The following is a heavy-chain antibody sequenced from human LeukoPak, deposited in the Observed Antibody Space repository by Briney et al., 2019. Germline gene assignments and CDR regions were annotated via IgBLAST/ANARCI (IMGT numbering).Heavy chain of an antibody. J-gene: IGHJ4*02. Sequence: GGSLRLSCAASGFTFSSYAMHWVRQAPGKGLEWVAVISYDGSNKYYADSVKGRFTISRDNSKNTLYLQMNSLRAEDTAVYYCARDLTAEGAFDYWGQGTLVTVSS. CDR1: GFTFSSYA. V-gene: IGHV3-30-3*01. D-gene: IGHD6-13*01. CDR2: ISYDGSNK. CDR3: ARDLTAEGAFDY.